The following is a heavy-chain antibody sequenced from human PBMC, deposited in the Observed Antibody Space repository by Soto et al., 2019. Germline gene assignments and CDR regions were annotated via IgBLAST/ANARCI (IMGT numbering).Heavy chain of an antibody. CDR2: IKGDGGGA. J-gene: IGHJ3*02. CDR3: VREDAENGGSDALYM. D-gene: IGHD2-15*01. Sequence: EVQLVESGGTVVQPGGSLRLSCVASGFVFSKHWMHWVRQAPGKGLLWVSRIKGDGGGARHAESVKGRFTISRDNSKNTLFLQINSMRAEDTALDYCVREDAENGGSDALYMWGRGTMVSVSS. CDR1: GFVFSKHW. V-gene: IGHV3-74*01.